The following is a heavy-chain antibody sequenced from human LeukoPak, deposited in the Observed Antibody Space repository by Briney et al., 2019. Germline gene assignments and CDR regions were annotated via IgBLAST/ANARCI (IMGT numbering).Heavy chain of an antibody. CDR3: ARVDAGYCSSTSCPPVY. CDR2: IIPIFGIA. D-gene: IGHD2-2*01. J-gene: IGHJ4*02. Sequence: SVKVSCKASGGTFSSYAISWVRQAPGQGLEWMGRIIPIFGIANYAQKFQGRVTITADKSTSTAYMELSGLRSEDTAVYYCARVDAGYCSSTSCPPVYWGQGTLVTVSS. CDR1: GGTFSSYA. V-gene: IGHV1-69*04.